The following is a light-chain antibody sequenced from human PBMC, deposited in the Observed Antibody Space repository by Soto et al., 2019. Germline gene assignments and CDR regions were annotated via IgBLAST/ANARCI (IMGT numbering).Light chain of an antibody. J-gene: IGKJ1*01. CDR3: QQYGSSPRT. CDR1: QSVSSNF. CDR2: GAS. Sequence: PGARATLSCRASQSVSSNFLAWYQQKPGQAPRLLIYGASNRATGFPDRFSGSGSGTDFTLTITRLEPEDFAVYFCQQYGSSPRTFGQGTKVEIK. V-gene: IGKV3-20*01.